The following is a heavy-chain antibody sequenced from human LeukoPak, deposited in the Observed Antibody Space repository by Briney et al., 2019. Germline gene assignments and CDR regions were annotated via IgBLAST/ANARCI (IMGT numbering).Heavy chain of an antibody. CDR2: IYYSGST. Sequence: PSETLSLTCTVSGGSISSSSYYWGWIRQPPGKGLEWIGSIYYSGSTYYNPSLKSRVTISVDTSKNQFSLKLSSVTAADTAVYYCARHLDIVVVPAAIRFDPWGQGTLVTVSS. CDR3: ARHLDIVVVPAAIRFDP. V-gene: IGHV4-39*01. J-gene: IGHJ5*02. D-gene: IGHD2-2*02. CDR1: GGSISSSSYY.